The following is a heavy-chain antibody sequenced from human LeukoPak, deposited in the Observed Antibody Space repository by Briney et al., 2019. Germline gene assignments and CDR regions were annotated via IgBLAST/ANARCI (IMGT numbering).Heavy chain of an antibody. CDR2: IYTSGST. D-gene: IGHD2-15*01. CDR1: GGSISSGSYY. V-gene: IGHV4-61*02. CDR3: ARVNCSGGNCYSSRGAFDI. Sequence: SETLSLTCTVSGGSISSGSYYWSWIRQPAGKGLEWIGRIYTSGSTNYNPSLKSRVTILVDTSKNLFSLKLSSVTAADTALYYCARVNCSGGNCYSSRGAFDIWGQGTMVTVSS. J-gene: IGHJ3*02.